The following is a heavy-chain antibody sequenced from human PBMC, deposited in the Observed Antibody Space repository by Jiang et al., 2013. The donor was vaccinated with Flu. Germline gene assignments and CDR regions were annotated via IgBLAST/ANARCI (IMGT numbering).Heavy chain of an antibody. Sequence: RLLKPSETLSLTCSVSGGSFISHYWSWIRQPPGKGLEWVGYIYFSGSTNYSPSLKSRITISLDTSKNQSSLKLRSVTAADTAVYYCARYGGNGVFDSWGQGTLVAVSS. CDR2: IYFSGST. J-gene: IGHJ4*02. CDR1: GGSFISHY. D-gene: IGHD4-23*01. V-gene: IGHV4-59*11. CDR3: ARYGGNGVFDS.